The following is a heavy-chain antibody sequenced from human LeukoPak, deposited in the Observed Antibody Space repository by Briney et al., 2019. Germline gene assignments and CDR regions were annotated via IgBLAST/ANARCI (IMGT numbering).Heavy chain of an antibody. Sequence: SVTVSFKSSGFTFTNSAVQWVRQARGQRREGIGWIVVCSGKTNYAQKFQERVTITRDMSTSLVYMELSSLRSEDTAVYYCAAEAAYYYDSRDAFDVWGQGTMVTVSS. CDR2: IVVCSGKT. V-gene: IGHV1-58*01. D-gene: IGHD3-22*01. CDR3: AAEAAYYYDSRDAFDV. CDR1: GFTFTNSA. J-gene: IGHJ3*01.